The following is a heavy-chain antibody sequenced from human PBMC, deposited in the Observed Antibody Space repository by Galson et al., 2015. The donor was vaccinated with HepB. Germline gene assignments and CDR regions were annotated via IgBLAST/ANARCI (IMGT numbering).Heavy chain of an antibody. CDR2: ISAYNGNT. Sequence: SVKVSCKVSGYTFTSDGISWVRQAPGQGLEWMGWISAYNGNTNYAQKLQGRVTMTTDTSTSTAYMELRSLRSDDTAVYYCARENQGWKLLRRWFDPWGQGTLVTVSS. CDR3: ARENQGWKLLRRWFDP. CDR1: GYTFTSDG. D-gene: IGHD1-26*01. V-gene: IGHV1-18*01. J-gene: IGHJ5*02.